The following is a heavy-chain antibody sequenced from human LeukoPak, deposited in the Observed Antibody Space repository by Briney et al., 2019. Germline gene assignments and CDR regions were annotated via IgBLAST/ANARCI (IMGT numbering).Heavy chain of an antibody. D-gene: IGHD3-16*01. CDR3: ASGGVSDAFDI. CDR1: GVSISSGDYY. V-gene: IGHV4-30-4*01. CDR2: IYYSGGT. J-gene: IGHJ3*02. Sequence: SETLSLTCTVSGVSISSGDYYWSWIRQPPGKGLEWIGYIYYSGGTYYNPSLKSRLAISVDTSKNQFSLKLSSVTAADTAVYYCASGGVSDAFDIWGQGTMVTVSS.